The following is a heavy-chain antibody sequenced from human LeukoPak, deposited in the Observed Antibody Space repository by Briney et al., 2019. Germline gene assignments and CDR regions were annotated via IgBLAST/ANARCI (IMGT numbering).Heavy chain of an antibody. V-gene: IGHV4-39*02. D-gene: IGHD2-2*02. Sequence: PSETLSLTCTVSGGSISSSSYYWGWIRQPPGKGLEWIGSIYYSGSTYYNPSLKSRVTISIDTSKNQFSLKPSSVTAADTAVYYCARDSPTADIVVVPAAILIDWGQGTLVTVSS. J-gene: IGHJ4*02. CDR1: GGSISSSSYY. CDR3: ARDSPTADIVVVPAAILID. CDR2: IYYSGST.